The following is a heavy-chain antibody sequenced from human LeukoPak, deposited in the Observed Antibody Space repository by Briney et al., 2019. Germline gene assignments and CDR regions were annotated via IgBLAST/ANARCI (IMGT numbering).Heavy chain of an antibody. Sequence: ASVKVSCKASGGTFSSYAISWVRQAPGQGLEWMGGIIPIFGTANYAQKFQGRVTITTDESTSTAYMELSSVRSEDTAVYYCAGGPVRWGPADTGMGHAFYIRGQGTMVTVSS. J-gene: IGHJ3*02. CDR1: GGTFSSYA. CDR2: IIPIFGTA. D-gene: IGHD4-23*01. CDR3: AGGPVRWGPADTGMGHAFYI. V-gene: IGHV1-69*05.